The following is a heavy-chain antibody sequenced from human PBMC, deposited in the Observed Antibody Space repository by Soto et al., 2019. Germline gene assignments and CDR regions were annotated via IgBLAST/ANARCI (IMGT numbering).Heavy chain of an antibody. V-gene: IGHV3-23*01. CDR2: ISGSGGST. J-gene: IGHJ1*01. CDR3: AKDQGYCSGGSCYIGYFQH. D-gene: IGHD2-15*01. Sequence: GGSLRLSCAASGFTFSSYAMGWVRQAPGKGLEWVSAISGSGGSTYYADSVKGRFTISRDNSKNTLYLQMNSLRAEDTAVYYCAKDQGYCSGGSCYIGYFQHWGQGTLVTVSS. CDR1: GFTFSSYA.